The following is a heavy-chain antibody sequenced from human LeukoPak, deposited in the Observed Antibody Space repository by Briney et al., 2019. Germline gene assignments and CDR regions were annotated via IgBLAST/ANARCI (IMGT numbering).Heavy chain of an antibody. J-gene: IGHJ3*02. CDR3: ARKGKLGDAFDI. D-gene: IGHD3-16*01. CDR1: GGSISSGSYY. CDR2: IYASGST. V-gene: IGHV4-61*02. Sequence: PSETLSLTCTVSGGSISSGSYYWSWIRQPAGMRLEWLGRIYASGSTNYNPSLKSRVTISVDTSKNQFSLKLSSVTAADTAVYYCARKGKLGDAFDIWGPGTMVTVSS.